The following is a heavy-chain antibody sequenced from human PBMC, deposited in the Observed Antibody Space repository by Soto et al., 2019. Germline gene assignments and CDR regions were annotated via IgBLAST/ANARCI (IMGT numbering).Heavy chain of an antibody. CDR1: GCTFSSYR. Sequence: ASVKVSCKASGCTFSSYRINWVRQAPGQGLEWVGGIVPIYRTADYAQKFQGRVTITADESARTSYMELRSLKSQATAVYYCVRDSGPKLSSSWGQGNIVTVSS. D-gene: IGHD6-13*01. CDR2: IVPIYRTA. CDR3: VRDSGPKLSSS. J-gene: IGHJ4*02. V-gene: IGHV1-69*13.